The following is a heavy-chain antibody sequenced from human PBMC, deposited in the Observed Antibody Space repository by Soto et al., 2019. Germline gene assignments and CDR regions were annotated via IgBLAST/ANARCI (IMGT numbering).Heavy chain of an antibody. CDR2: IYYSGTT. Sequence: QVHLQESGPGLVKPSQTLSLTCTVSGASITTAGYYWNWIRQHPGEGLEWIGSIYYSGTTLYKPSLKSRVIISSDTSENKFFLSLSSVTVADTAVYYCARGPWYDTSGYLFDNWSQGTLVTVSS. CDR3: ARGPWYDTSGYLFDN. J-gene: IGHJ4*02. CDR1: GASITTAGYY. D-gene: IGHD3-22*01. V-gene: IGHV4-31*03.